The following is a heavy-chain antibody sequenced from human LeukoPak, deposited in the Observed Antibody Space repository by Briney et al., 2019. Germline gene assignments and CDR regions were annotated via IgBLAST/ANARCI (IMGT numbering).Heavy chain of an antibody. CDR2: IYYSGNT. V-gene: IGHV4-39*01. Sequence: PSETLSLTCTVSGGSISSSFYYWGWIRQPPGKGLEWIGSIYYSGNTYYNPSLKSRVTISVDTSKNQFSLKLSSVTAADTAVYYCARQTYNYGDTYYYYGMDVWGQGTTVTVSS. CDR3: ARQTYNYGDTYYYYGMDV. D-gene: IGHD5-18*01. CDR1: GGSISSSFYY. J-gene: IGHJ6*02.